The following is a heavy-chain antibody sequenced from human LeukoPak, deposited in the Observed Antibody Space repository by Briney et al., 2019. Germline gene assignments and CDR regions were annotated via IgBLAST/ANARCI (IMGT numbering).Heavy chain of an antibody. V-gene: IGHV5-51*01. D-gene: IGHD6-6*01. CDR3: ARLPHSSSLSLYLYYYMDV. Sequence: GESLKISCKGSGYSFNTYWIGWVRQMPGKGLEWMGIIYPGDSDTKYSPSFQGQVTISADKSISTAYLQWSSVKASDTAMYYCARLPHSSSLSLYLYYYMDVWGKGTTVTVSS. CDR1: GYSFNTYW. CDR2: IYPGDSDT. J-gene: IGHJ6*03.